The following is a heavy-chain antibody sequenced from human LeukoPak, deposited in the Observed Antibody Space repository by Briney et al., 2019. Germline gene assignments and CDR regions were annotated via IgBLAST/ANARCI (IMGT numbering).Heavy chain of an antibody. CDR2: ISYDGSNK. CDR1: GFTFSSYG. CDR3: ANPYRYFDWLPSDY. J-gene: IGHJ4*02. Sequence: GGSLRLSCAASGFTFSSYGMHWVRQAPGKGLEWVAVISYDGSNKYYADSVKGLFTISRDNSKNTLYLQMNSLRAEDTAVYYCANPYRYFDWLPSDYWGQGTLVTVSS. D-gene: IGHD3-9*01. V-gene: IGHV3-30*18.